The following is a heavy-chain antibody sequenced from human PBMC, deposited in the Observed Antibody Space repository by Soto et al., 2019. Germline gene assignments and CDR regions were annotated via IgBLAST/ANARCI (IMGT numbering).Heavy chain of an antibody. V-gene: IGHV3-48*02. D-gene: IGHD2-15*01. CDR3: AIGTGVGQLLLRGGMDV. CDR1: GFTFSSYS. Sequence: GGSLRLSCAASGFTFSSYSMNWVRQAPGKGLEWVSYISSSSSTIYYADSVKGRFTISRDNAKNSLYLQMSSLRDEDTAVYYWAIGTGVGQLLLRGGMDVWGQGTTVTVSS. J-gene: IGHJ6*02. CDR2: ISSSSSTI.